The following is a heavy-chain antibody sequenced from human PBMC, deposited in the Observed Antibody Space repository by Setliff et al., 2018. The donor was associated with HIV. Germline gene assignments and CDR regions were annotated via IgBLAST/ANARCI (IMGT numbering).Heavy chain of an antibody. V-gene: IGHV4-59*11. D-gene: IGHD1-26*01. CDR2: IYHSGST. J-gene: IGHJ4*02. Sequence: SETLSFTCTVSGASMRGHYWNWIRQPPGKGLEWIGYIYHSGSTNYNPSLESRLTISVDTSKNQFSLELISVTAADTAVYYCAGGPGTTSIDYWAQGTLVTVSS. CDR3: AGGPGTTSIDY. CDR1: GASMRGHY.